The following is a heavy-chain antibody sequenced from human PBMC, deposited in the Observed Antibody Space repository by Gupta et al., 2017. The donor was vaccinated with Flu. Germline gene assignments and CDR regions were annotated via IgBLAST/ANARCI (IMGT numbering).Heavy chain of an antibody. CDR3: ARAYYDSWSGFYLDY. Sequence: EVQLVESGGIVVQPGGSLRLSCAVSGFTFDDYAMHWVRQAPGKGLEWVSLINWNGGDTYYADSVKGRFTISRDNSKNSLYLQMNSLRTEDTALYYCARAYYDSWSGFYLDYWGQGTLVTVSS. J-gene: IGHJ4*02. D-gene: IGHD3-3*01. CDR2: INWNGGDT. V-gene: IGHV3-43D*04. CDR1: GFTFDDYA.